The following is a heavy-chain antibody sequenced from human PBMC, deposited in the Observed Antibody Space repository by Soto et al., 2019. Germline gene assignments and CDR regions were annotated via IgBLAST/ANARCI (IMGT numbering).Heavy chain of an antibody. CDR3: AILGTYYFDNSDNYFDF. Sequence: QVQLVQSGAEEMKPGASVKVSCKASGYTLTRYSIHWVRQAPGQRLEWMGWINAGNGNTKFSQKFQGRDTITRDTSASTAYMELRGLRSEDTAVYYCAILGTYYFDNSDNYFDFWGQGTLVTVSS. V-gene: IGHV1-3*05. CDR2: INAGNGNT. J-gene: IGHJ4*02. CDR1: GYTLTRYS. D-gene: IGHD3-22*01.